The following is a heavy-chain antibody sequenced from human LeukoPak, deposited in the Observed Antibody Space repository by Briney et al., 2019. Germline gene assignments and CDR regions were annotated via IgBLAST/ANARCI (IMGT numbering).Heavy chain of an antibody. CDR2: ISSSSSTI. J-gene: IGHJ4*02. CDR1: GFTFSDNA. CDR3: ARDLDTAMV. V-gene: IGHV3-48*01. D-gene: IGHD5-18*01. Sequence: GGSLTLSCSASGFTFSDNALSWVRQAPGKGLEWVSYISSSSSTIYYADSVKGRFTISRDNAKNSLYLQMNSLRAEDTAVYYCARDLDTAMVWGQGTLVTVSS.